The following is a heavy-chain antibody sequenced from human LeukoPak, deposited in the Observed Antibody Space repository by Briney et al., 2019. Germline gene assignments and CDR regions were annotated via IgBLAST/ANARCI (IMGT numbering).Heavy chain of an antibody. D-gene: IGHD2-2*01. Sequence: GGSLRLSCAASGFTVSSNYMSWVRQAPGKGLEWVSVIYSGGSTYYADSVKGRFTISRDNAKNSLYLQMNSLRAEDTAVYYCARGRGTWGIVAVPVNWFDPWGQGTLVTVSS. J-gene: IGHJ5*02. CDR2: IYSGGST. V-gene: IGHV3-53*01. CDR1: GFTVSSNY. CDR3: ARGRGTWGIVAVPVNWFDP.